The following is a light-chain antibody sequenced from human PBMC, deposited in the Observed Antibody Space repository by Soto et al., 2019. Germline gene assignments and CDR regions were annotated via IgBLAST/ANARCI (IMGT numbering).Light chain of an antibody. CDR3: QQRSNWPLGT. J-gene: IGKJ1*01. CDR2: DAS. V-gene: IGKV3-11*01. Sequence: EIVLTQSPATLSLSPGERATLSCRASQSVGSYLAWYLQKPGQAPRLLIFDASNRATGSPTRFSGSGSGTDFTLTISSLEPEDFAVYYCQQRSNWPLGTFGQGTKVEIK. CDR1: QSVGSY.